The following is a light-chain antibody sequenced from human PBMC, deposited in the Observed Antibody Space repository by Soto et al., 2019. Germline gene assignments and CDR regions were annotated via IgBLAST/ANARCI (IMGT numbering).Light chain of an antibody. V-gene: IGKV3-20*01. CDR3: EQHVNSVYI. CDR2: GAS. J-gene: IGKJ2*01. CDR1: QTIIGNY. Sequence: ESVLTQSPGTLSLSPGERATLPCRASQTIIGNYLAWYQQKPGQAPRLLIYGASNRATGVPDRFSGSYSGTDFSLTITRLEPEDFAVYYCEQHVNSVYIFGQGTRLEIK.